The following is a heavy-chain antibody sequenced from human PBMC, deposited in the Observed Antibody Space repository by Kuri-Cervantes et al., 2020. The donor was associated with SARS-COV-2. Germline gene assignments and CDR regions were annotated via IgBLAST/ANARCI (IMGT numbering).Heavy chain of an antibody. J-gene: IGHJ4*02. D-gene: IGHD6-13*01. CDR1: GFTFSSYW. Sequence: GGSLRLSCAASGFTFSSYWMSWVRQAPGKGLEWVSGIGPSNTYIYYADSVKGRFIISRDNAKNSLYLQMNSLRAEDTAVYYCARAGSFNYFDYWGQGTLVTVSS. CDR3: ARAGSFNYFDY. V-gene: IGHV3-21*01. CDR2: IGPSNTYI.